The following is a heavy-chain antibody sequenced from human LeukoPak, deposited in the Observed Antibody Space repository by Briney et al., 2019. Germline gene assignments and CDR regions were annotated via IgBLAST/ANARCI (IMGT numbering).Heavy chain of an antibody. CDR2: INHSGST. D-gene: IGHD3-9*01. V-gene: IGHV4-34*01. J-gene: IGHJ4*02. CDR3: ARERPSYYDILTGYYPRSLPYYFDY. Sequence: LETLSLTCAVYGGSFSGYYWSWIRQPPGKGLEWIGEINHSGSTNYNPSLKSRVTISVDTSKNQFSLKLSSVTAADTAVYYCARERPSYYDILTGYYPRSLPYYFDYWGQGTLVTVSS. CDR1: GGSFSGYY.